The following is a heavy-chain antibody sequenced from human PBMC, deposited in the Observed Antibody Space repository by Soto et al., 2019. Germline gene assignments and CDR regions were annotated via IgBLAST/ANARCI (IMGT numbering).Heavy chain of an antibody. D-gene: IGHD2-15*01. CDR3: ARSLKMDIVVVVAAVTFDY. CDR2: ISSSGSTI. Sequence: QVQLVESGGGLVKPGGSLRLSCAASGFTFSDYYMSWIRQAPGKGLEWVSYISSSGSTIYYADSVKGRFTISRDNDKNSLYLQMNSLRAEDTAVYYCARSLKMDIVVVVAAVTFDYWGQGTLVTVSS. J-gene: IGHJ4*02. CDR1: GFTFSDYY. V-gene: IGHV3-11*01.